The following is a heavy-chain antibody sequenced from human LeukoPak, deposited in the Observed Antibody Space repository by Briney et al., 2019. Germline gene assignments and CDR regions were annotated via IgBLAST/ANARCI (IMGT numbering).Heavy chain of an antibody. CDR1: GFTFSSYG. CDR3: AKDIGGSYYYYYMDV. CDR2: IRYDGSNK. J-gene: IGHJ6*03. Sequence: PGGSLRLSCAASGFTFSSYGMHCVRQAPGKGLEWVAFIRYDGSNKYYADSVKGRFTISRDNSKNTLYLQMNSLRAEDTAVYYCAKDIGGSYYYYYMDVWGKGTTVTVSS. D-gene: IGHD3-16*01. V-gene: IGHV3-30*02.